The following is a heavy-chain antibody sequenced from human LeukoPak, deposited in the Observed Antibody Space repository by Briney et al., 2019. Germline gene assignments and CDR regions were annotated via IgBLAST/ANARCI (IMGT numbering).Heavy chain of an antibody. CDR2: IRYDGSKQ. Sequence: GGPLRLSCAASGFTFSNYAMHWVRQAPGKGLEWVAVIRYDGSKQFYADSVKGRFTISRDNSENTLSLQMNSLRAEDTAVYYCVRDWRSFYLDFWGQGTPVVVSS. CDR3: VRDWRSFYLDF. J-gene: IGHJ4*02. D-gene: IGHD3-3*01. V-gene: IGHV3-33*08. CDR1: GFTFSNYA.